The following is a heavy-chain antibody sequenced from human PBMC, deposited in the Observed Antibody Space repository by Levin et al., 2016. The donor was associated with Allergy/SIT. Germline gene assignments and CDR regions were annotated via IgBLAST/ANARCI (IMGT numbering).Heavy chain of an antibody. D-gene: IGHD1-26*01. J-gene: IGHJ4*02. CDR2: ISRSGNT. Sequence: SETLSLTCAVSGGSISSSNWWTWVRQPPGKGLEWIGEISRSGNTNYNPSLKSRVTISVDKSKNQFSLKVTSVTAADTAVYYCAKGGGTWDYWGQGTLVTVSS. CDR3: AKGGGTWDY. V-gene: IGHV4-4*02. CDR1: GGSISSSNW.